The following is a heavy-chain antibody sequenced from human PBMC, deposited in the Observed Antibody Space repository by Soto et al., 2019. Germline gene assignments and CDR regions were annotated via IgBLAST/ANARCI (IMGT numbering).Heavy chain of an antibody. CDR3: ARLSGYDPAGAADK. J-gene: IGHJ4*02. Sequence: QVQLQESGPGLVKASQTLSLTCTLSAASVSSAEHYWSWIRQPPGKGLEWIAYTYYSGGTYYNASLQRRVSISVDTPQNQFSLKLTSVTAADTAVYYCARLSGYDPAGAADKWGPGILVSVSS. CDR1: AASVSSAEHY. CDR2: TYYSGGT. D-gene: IGHD5-12*01. V-gene: IGHV4-30-4*01.